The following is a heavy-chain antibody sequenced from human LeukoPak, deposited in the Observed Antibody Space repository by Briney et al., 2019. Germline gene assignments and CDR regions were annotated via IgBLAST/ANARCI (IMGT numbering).Heavy chain of an antibody. CDR2: IYYSGST. V-gene: IGHV4-30-4*01. Sequence: SETLSLTCTVSGGSISSGGYYWSWIRQPPGKGLEWIGYIYYSGSTYYNPSLKSRVTISVDTSKNQFSLKLSSVTAADTAVYYCARSYSSGWYDTYYFDYWGQGTLVTVSS. CDR1: GGSISSGGYY. CDR3: ARSYSSGWYDTYYFDY. D-gene: IGHD6-19*01. J-gene: IGHJ4*02.